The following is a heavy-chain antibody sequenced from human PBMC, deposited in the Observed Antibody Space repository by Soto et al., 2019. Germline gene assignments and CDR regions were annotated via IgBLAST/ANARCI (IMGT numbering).Heavy chain of an antibody. CDR1: GYTFTSYG. J-gene: IGHJ3*02. D-gene: IGHD2-15*01. CDR3: ARDLGYCSGGGCYTDPFDI. CDR2: ISAYNGNT. V-gene: IGHV1-18*01. Sequence: ASVKVSCKASGYTFTSYGITWVRQAPGQGLEWMGWISAYNGNTNYAQKLQGRVTMTTDTSTSTAYMELRSLRSGDTAVYYCARDLGYCSGGGCYTDPFDIWGRGTMVTVAS.